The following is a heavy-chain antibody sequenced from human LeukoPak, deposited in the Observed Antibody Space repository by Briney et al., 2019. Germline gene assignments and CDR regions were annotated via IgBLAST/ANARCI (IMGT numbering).Heavy chain of an antibody. CDR3: ARVLQGDFWSGYSNWFDP. D-gene: IGHD3-3*01. CDR2: IYYSGST. J-gene: IGHJ5*02. CDR1: GGSISSSSYY. Sequence: SETLSLTCTVSGGSISSSSYYWGWIRQPPGKGLEWIGSIYYSGSTYYNPSLKSRVTISVDTSKNQFSLKLSSVTAADTAVYYCARVLQGDFWSGYSNWFDPWGQGTLVTVSS. V-gene: IGHV4-39*01.